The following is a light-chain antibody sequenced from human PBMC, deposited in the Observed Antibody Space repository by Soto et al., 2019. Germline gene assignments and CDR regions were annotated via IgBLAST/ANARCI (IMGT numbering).Light chain of an antibody. CDR2: GND. J-gene: IGLJ3*02. CDR1: RSNIGNNV. Sequence: QSVLTQPPSVSAAPGQKVTISCSGSRSNIGNNVVSWYQQQFPGTAPKILIYGNDLRPSGITDHFYGSKSGTSAILGITVLQTGDGADYYCATRDASLCELVFGGGTKVTVL. V-gene: IGLV1-51*01. CDR3: ATRDASLCELV.